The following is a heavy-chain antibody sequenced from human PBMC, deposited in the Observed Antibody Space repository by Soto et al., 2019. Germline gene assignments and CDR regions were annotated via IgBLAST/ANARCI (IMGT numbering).Heavy chain of an antibody. CDR3: ASRPLQGHYFDY. CDR1: GFTFSSYC. V-gene: IGHV3-7*01. Sequence: PGGSLRLSCAASGFTFSSYCMSWVRQAPGKGLEWVANIKQDGSEKYYVDSVKGRFTISRDNAKNSVYLQMNSLRAEDTAVYYCASRPLQGHYFDYWGQGTLVTVSS. J-gene: IGHJ4*02. CDR2: IKQDGSEK.